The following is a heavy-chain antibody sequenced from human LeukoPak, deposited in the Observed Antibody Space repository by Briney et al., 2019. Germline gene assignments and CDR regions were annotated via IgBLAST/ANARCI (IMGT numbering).Heavy chain of an antibody. V-gene: IGHV4-61*08. D-gene: IGHD3-16*02. CDR3: ARTQSQSGSYRYYFGY. CDR2: IYYIRNT. Sequence: SETLSLTCTVSGASVGSAGYYWSWIRQPPGGGLEWIGSIYYIRNTNYNPSLKSRVTMSLDPSKNQFSLKLNSVTAADTAVYYCARTQSQSGSYRYYFGYWGQGTLVTVSS. CDR1: GASVGSAGYY. J-gene: IGHJ4*02.